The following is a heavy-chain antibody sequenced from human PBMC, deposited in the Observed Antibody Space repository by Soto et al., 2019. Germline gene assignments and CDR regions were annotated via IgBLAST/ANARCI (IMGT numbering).Heavy chain of an antibody. CDR2: ISKDGSKK. D-gene: IGHD3-10*01. CDR3: ANPSGYYFGLGSHDEASDM. CDR1: GFMFSGFG. Sequence: GGSLRLSCAASGFMFSGFGMHWVRQAPGKGLQWVAGISKDGSKKYYGDSVKGRFTISRDNSRKTLYLQMNGLRAEDTAVYYCANPSGYYFGLGSHDEASDMWGQGTVVTVSS. V-gene: IGHV3-30*18. J-gene: IGHJ3*02.